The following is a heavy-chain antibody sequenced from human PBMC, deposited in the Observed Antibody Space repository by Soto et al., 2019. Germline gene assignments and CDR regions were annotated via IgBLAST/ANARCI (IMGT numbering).Heavy chain of an antibody. Sequence: SETLSLTCTVSGGSISSSSYYWGWIRQPPGKGLEWIGSIYYSGSTYYNPSLKSRVTISVDTSKNQFSLKLSSVTAADTAVYYCASLPAGYSLLAAQFRFDPWGQGTLVT. CDR3: ASLPAGYSLLAAQFRFDP. J-gene: IGHJ5*02. V-gene: IGHV4-39*01. CDR1: GGSISSSSYY. D-gene: IGHD5-18*01. CDR2: IYYSGST.